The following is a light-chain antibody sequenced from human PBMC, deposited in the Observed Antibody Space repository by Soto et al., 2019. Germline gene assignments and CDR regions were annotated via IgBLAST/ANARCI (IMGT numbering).Light chain of an antibody. V-gene: IGKV3-15*01. CDR2: GAS. J-gene: IGKJ1*01. CDR3: QQYKNGWT. Sequence: MMMTQSPATLSVSPGERATLSCRASQSVSSNLAWYQQKPGQAPRLLIYGASTRATGIPARFSGGGSGTEFTLTISSLQSEDFAIYYCQQYKNGWTFGQGTKVDIK. CDR1: QSVSSN.